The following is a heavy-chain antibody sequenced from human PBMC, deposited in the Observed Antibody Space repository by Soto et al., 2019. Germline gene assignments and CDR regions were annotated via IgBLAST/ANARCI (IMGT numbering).Heavy chain of an antibody. CDR1: CGSISSYY. D-gene: IGHD6-13*01. J-gene: IGHJ4*02. V-gene: IGHV4-59*08. CDR3: ARHDSAHIYSSGWSNSGLFDY. CDR2: IYYSGST. Sequence: PSETLSLTCTVSCGSISSYYWSWIRQPPGKGLEWIGYIYYSGSTNYNPSLKSRVTISVDTSKNQFSLKLSSVTAADTAVYYCARHDSAHIYSSGWSNSGLFDYWGQGTLVTVSS.